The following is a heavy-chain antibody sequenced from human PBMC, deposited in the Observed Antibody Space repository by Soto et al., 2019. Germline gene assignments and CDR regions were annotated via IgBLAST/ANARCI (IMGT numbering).Heavy chain of an antibody. CDR3: ARGDSTDCSNGVCSFFYNHDMDV. V-gene: IGHV1-2*04. Sequence: QVQLVQSGAEVKKPGASVKVSCKASGYSFTDYHIHWVRQAPGQGLEWLGRINPKSGGTSTAQKVQGWVTMTTDTSISTASMELTRLTSDDTAIHYCARGDSTDCSNGVCSFFYNHDMDVWGQGTTVTVSS. J-gene: IGHJ6*02. CDR1: GYSFTDYH. D-gene: IGHD2-8*01. CDR2: INPKSGGT.